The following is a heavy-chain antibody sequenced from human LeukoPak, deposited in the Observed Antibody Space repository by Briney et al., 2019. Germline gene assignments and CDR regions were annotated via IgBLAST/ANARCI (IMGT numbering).Heavy chain of an antibody. CDR2: ISYDGSNK. Sequence: GRSLRLSCAASGFTFSSYAMHWVRQAPGKGLEWVAVISYDGSNKYYADSVKGRFTISRDNSKNTLYLQMNSLRAEDTAVYYCARDGVEGAFDIWGQGTMVTVSS. CDR3: ARDGVEGAFDI. CDR1: GFTFSSYA. J-gene: IGHJ3*02. V-gene: IGHV3-30-3*01. D-gene: IGHD3-3*01.